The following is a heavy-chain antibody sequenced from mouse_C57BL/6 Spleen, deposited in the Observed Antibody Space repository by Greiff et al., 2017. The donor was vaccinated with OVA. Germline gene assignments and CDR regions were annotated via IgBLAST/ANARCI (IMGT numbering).Heavy chain of an antibody. CDR3: ASAYYSKAMDY. J-gene: IGHJ4*01. D-gene: IGHD2-5*01. V-gene: IGHV5-12*01. Sequence: EVQGVESGGGLVQPGGSLKLSCAASGFTFSDYYMYWVRQTPEKRLAWVAYISNGGGSTYYPDTVKGRFTISREDAKNTLYLQRSRLKSEDTAMYYYASAYYSKAMDYWGQGTSVTVSS. CDR2: ISNGGGST. CDR1: GFTFSDYY.